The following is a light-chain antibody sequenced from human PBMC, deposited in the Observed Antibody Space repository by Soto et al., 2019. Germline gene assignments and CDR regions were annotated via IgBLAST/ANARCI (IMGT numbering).Light chain of an antibody. Sequence: AIQMTQSPASLSASVGDTVIITCRASLGVGRDLGWYQQKPRKAPRLLIYHASTLLSGVPSRFSGSGSGTDFTLTIASLQPEDFATYFCLQDYSNPLTFGGGTKVENK. V-gene: IGKV1-6*01. CDR3: LQDYSNPLT. CDR1: LGVGRD. CDR2: HAS. J-gene: IGKJ4*01.